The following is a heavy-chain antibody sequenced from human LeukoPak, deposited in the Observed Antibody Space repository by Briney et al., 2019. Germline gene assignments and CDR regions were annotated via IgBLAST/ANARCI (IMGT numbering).Heavy chain of an antibody. V-gene: IGHV4-39*01. J-gene: IGHJ2*01. D-gene: IGHD3-3*01. CDR2: IYYSGST. CDR1: GGSISSSSYY. CDR3: ARRFYDFWSGYYTGYFDL. Sequence: SETLSLTCTVSGGSISSSSYYWGWIRQPPGKGLEWIGSIYYSGSTYYNPSLKSRVTISVDTSKNQFSLKLSSVTAADTAVYYCARRFYDFWSGYYTGYFDLWGRGTLVIVSS.